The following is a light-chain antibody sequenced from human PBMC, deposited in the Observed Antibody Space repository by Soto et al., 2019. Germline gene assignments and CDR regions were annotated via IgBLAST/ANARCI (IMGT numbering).Light chain of an antibody. V-gene: IGKV3-20*01. J-gene: IGKJ4*01. CDR3: QQFGSYPLT. CDR2: GAS. Sequence: EIVLTQSPCTLSLSPGERATLSCRAIQSVRNNYLAWYQQKPGQAPRFLIYGASARATGIPDRFSGGGSGTDFTLTISRLEPEDFAVYYCQQFGSYPLTFGGGTKVDIK. CDR1: QSVRNNY.